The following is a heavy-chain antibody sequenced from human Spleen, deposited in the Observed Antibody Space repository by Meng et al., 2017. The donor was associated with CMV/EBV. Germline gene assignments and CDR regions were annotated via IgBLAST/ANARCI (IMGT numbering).Heavy chain of an antibody. CDR3: ASEAHYGSGAFDI. CDR2: INSDGSST. J-gene: IGHJ3*02. D-gene: IGHD3-10*01. Sequence: GGSLRLSCAASGSTFSSYWMHWVRQAPGKGLVWVSRINSDGSSTSYADSVKGRFTIYRDNAKNTLYLQMNSLRAEDTAGYYCASEAHYGSGAFDIWGQGTMVTVSS. V-gene: IGHV3-74*01. CDR1: GSTFSSYW.